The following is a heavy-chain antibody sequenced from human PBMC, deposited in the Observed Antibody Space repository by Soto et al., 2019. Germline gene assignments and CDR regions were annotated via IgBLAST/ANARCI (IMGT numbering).Heavy chain of an antibody. CDR1: GFTFSTYA. CDR2: ISGTGGST. D-gene: IGHD6-6*01. CDR3: AKNWDTTSSSSSH. Sequence: GGSLRLSCAASGFTFSTYAMSWVRQAPGKGLEWISAISGTGGSTYYADSVKGRFTISRDNSKNTLYLQMNSLRAEDTAVYYCAKNWDTTSSSSSHWGQGTLVTVSS. J-gene: IGHJ4*02. V-gene: IGHV3-23*01.